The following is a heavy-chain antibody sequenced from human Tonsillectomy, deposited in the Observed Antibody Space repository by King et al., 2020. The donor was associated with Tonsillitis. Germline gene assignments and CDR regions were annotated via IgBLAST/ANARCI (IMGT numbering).Heavy chain of an antibody. D-gene: IGHD2-15*01. V-gene: IGHV4-59*08. CDR2: IYYSGST. J-gene: IGHJ4*02. CDR3: ARHSRTCRGGSCHPSYFDY. Sequence: VQLQESGPGLVKPSETLSLTCTVSGGSISSYYWSWIRQPPGKGLEWIGYIYYSGSTNYNPSLKSRVTISVDTSKNQFSLKLSSVTAADTAVYYCARHSRTCRGGSCHPSYFDYWGQGTLVTVSS. CDR1: GGSISSYY.